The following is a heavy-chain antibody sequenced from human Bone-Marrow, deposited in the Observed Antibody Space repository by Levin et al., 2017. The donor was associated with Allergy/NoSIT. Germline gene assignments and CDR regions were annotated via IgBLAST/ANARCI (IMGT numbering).Heavy chain of an antibody. D-gene: IGHD7-27*01. CDR3: AKANPGDLMDV. Sequence: GGSLRLSCAASGFTFSSYGMHWVRQAPGKGLEWVAVISYDGSNKYYADSVKGRFTISRDNSKNTLYLQMNSLRAEDTAVYYCAKANPGDLMDVWGKGTTVTVSS. V-gene: IGHV3-30*18. J-gene: IGHJ6*03. CDR1: GFTFSSYG. CDR2: ISYDGSNK.